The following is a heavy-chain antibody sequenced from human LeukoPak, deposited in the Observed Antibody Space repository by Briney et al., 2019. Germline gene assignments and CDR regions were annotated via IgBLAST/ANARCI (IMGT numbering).Heavy chain of an antibody. CDR3: AREGSEMATNTGAFDI. CDR1: GYSFTSYW. CDR2: IYPGGCDT. D-gene: IGHD5-24*01. Sequence: GESPKISCRGSGYSFTSYWIGWVRQMPGKGLEWMGIIYPGGCDTNYNPSFQGRVTISADTSINTVYLQWSSLTASDTALYYCAREGSEMATNTGAFDIWGQGTMVTVSS. J-gene: IGHJ3*02. V-gene: IGHV5-51*01.